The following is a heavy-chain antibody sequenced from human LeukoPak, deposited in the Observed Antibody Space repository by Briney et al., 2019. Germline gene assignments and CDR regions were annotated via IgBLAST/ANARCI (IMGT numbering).Heavy chain of an antibody. Sequence: ASVKVSCKVSGYTRTELSMHWVRQAPGKGLEWMGGFDPEDGETIYAQKFQGRVTMTEDTSTDTAYMELSSLRSEDTAVYYCATDFPLAAAITYAEYFQHWGQGTLVTVSS. CDR3: ATDFPLAAAITYAEYFQH. V-gene: IGHV1-24*01. CDR2: FDPEDGET. CDR1: GYTRTELS. J-gene: IGHJ1*01. D-gene: IGHD6-13*01.